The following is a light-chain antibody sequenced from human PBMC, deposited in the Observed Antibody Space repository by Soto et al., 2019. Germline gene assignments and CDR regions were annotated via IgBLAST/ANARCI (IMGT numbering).Light chain of an antibody. Sequence: DIQMTQSPSTLSASVRDRVTITCRASQSISSWLAWYQQKPGKAPKLLIYKASSLESGVPSRFSGSGSGTEFSLTMRSLQTDDFATYHCKQYNSYSLPFGGGTKVEFK. V-gene: IGKV1-5*03. CDR1: QSISSW. J-gene: IGKJ4*01. CDR3: KQYNSYSLP. CDR2: KAS.